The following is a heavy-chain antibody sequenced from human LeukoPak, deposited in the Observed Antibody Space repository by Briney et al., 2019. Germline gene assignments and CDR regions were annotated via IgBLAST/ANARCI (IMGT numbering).Heavy chain of an antibody. CDR3: TANAYCGGDCYSN. D-gene: IGHD2-21*02. CDR1: GLSFSASG. V-gene: IGHV3-73*01. CDR2: IAGKANNYAP. Sequence: GGSLKLSCAASGLSFSASGMRCVRQASGKGLEWVGRIAGKANNYAPLYAASVKGRFTISSHDSQNTAYLQPTSLKHEHTLLYYCTANAYCGGDCYSNWGQGTLVTVSS. J-gene: IGHJ4*02.